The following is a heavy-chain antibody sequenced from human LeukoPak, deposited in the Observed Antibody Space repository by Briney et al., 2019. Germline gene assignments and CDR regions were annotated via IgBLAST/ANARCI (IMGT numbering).Heavy chain of an antibody. CDR1: GFTFSSYA. Sequence: GGSLRLSCAASGFTFSSYAMSWVRQAPGKGLEWVSGISGSGGIRYYADSVKGRFTISRDNSKNTLYMQVKSLRAEDTAVYYCAKDGEFYYDSGSYYKGAFDIWGQGTMVTVSS. J-gene: IGHJ3*02. V-gene: IGHV3-23*01. CDR2: ISGSGGIR. CDR3: AKDGEFYYDSGSYYKGAFDI. D-gene: IGHD3-10*01.